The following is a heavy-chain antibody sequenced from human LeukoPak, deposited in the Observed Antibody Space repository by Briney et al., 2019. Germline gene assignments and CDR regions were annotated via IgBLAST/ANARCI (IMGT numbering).Heavy chain of an antibody. V-gene: IGHV3-49*03. CDR1: GFTFGDYT. CDR2: IRSKAYGGTT. J-gene: IGHJ4*02. CDR3: IRGGANSPFDY. Sequence: GGSLRLSCTASGFTFGDYTVTWFRQAPGKGLEWVGFIRSKAYGGTTEDAASVKGRFAISRDDSKSIAYLQMNSLKTEDTAVYYCIRGGANSPFDYWGQGTLVTVSS. D-gene: IGHD1-1*01.